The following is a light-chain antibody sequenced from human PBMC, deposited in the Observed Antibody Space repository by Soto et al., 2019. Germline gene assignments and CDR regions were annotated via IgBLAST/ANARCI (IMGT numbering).Light chain of an antibody. V-gene: IGKV3-20*01. CDR2: AVS. J-gene: IGKJ1*01. Sequence: DIVLTQSPGTLSLSPGESAALSCRASQSVTSDYLVWYRQKPGQAPRLLIYAVSSRAAGIPDRFSGSGSGTDFTLTITRLEHEDSAVYYCQQHSSSPLTFGQGTRVE. CDR1: QSVTSDY. CDR3: QQHSSSPLT.